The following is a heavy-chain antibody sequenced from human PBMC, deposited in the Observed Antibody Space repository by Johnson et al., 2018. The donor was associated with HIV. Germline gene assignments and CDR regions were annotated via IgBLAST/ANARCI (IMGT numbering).Heavy chain of an antibody. CDR3: ARDGGVKGKGAFDI. J-gene: IGHJ3*02. V-gene: IGHV3-33*01. Sequence: QVQLVESGGGVVQPGRSLRLSCAASGFTFSSYGMHWVRQAPGKGLEWVAVIWYDGSNKYYADSVKGRFTISRDNSKNTLYLQMNSLRAEDTALYYCARDGGVKGKGAFDIWGQGTMVTVSS. CDR2: IWYDGSNK. D-gene: IGHD3-16*01. CDR1: GFTFSSYG.